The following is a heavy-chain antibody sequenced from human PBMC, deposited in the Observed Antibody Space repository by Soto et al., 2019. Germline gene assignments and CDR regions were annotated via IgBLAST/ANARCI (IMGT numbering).Heavy chain of an antibody. Sequence: SVKVSCKASGGTFSSYAISWVRQAPGQGLEWMGGIIPIFGTANYAQKFQGRVTITADESTSTAYMELSSLRSEDTAVYYCARPQAVQQLVPFDYWGQGTLVTISS. D-gene: IGHD6-6*01. J-gene: IGHJ4*02. V-gene: IGHV1-69*13. CDR2: IIPIFGTA. CDR3: ARPQAVQQLVPFDY. CDR1: GGTFSSYA.